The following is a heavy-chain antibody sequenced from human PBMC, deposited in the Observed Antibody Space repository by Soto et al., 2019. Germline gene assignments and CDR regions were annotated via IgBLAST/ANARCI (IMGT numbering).Heavy chain of an antibody. J-gene: IGHJ6*02. CDR3: ARPRKYNWGVAYGMAV. CDR1: GFTFSSYA. V-gene: IGHV3-30-3*01. Sequence: QVQLVESGGGVVQPGRSLRLSCAASGFTFSSYAMHWVRQAPGKGLEWVAVISYDGSNKYHADSVKGRFTISRDNSKNALHLQMTSLRAGDTAVYYCARPRKYNWGVAYGMAVSGQGTTVTVSS. D-gene: IGHD1-1*01. CDR2: ISYDGSNK.